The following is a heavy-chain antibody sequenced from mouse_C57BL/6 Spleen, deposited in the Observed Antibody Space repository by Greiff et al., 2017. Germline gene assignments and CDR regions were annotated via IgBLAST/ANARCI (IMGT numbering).Heavy chain of an antibody. CDR2: IHPNSGST. V-gene: IGHV1-64*01. Sequence: QVQLQQSGAELVKPGASVKLSCKASGYTFTSYWMHWVKQRPGQGLEWIGMIHPNSGSTNYNEKFKSKATLTVDKSSITAYMQLSSLTSEDSAVYYCARLGIHDGYYWGQGTTLTVSS. D-gene: IGHD2-3*01. CDR1: GYTFTSYW. CDR3: ARLGIHDGYY. J-gene: IGHJ2*01.